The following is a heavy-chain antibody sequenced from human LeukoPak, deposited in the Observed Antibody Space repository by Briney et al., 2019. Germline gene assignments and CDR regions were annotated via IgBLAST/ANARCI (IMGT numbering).Heavy chain of an antibody. V-gene: IGHV3-48*04. Sequence: GGSLRLSCAASGFTFSNYNLNWVRQAPGKGLEWLSYISRSGSGIYYADSVKGRFTISRDNAKNSLYLQMNSLRAEDTAVYYCASRDYGSGSYDRSDGDYFDYWGQGTLVTVSS. D-gene: IGHD3-10*01. CDR1: GFTFSNYN. J-gene: IGHJ4*02. CDR2: ISRSGSGI. CDR3: ASRDYGSGSYDRSDGDYFDY.